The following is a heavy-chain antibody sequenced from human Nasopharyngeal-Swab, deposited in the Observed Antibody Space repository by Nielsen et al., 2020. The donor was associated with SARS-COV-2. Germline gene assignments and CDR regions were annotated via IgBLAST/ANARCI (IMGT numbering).Heavy chain of an antibody. V-gene: IGHV4-4*02. CDR2: IYHSGST. J-gene: IGHJ6*02. D-gene: IGHD3-16*01. Sequence: GSLSLSCAVSGGSISSSNWWSWVRQPPGKGLEWIGEIYHSGSTNYNPSLKSRVTISVDKSKNQFSLKLSSVTAADTAVYYCARDVTDHYYYYYGMDVWGQGTTVTVSS. CDR1: GGSISSSNW. CDR3: ARDVTDHYYYYYGMDV.